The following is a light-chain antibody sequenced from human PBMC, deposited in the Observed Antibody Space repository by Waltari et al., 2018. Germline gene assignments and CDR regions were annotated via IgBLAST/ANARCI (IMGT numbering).Light chain of an antibody. V-gene: IGKV1-17*03. J-gene: IGKJ2*03. CDR2: AAS. CDR3: LQHKTYPHS. CDR1: QAINVY. Sequence: DIQMTQSPSVIYPSVGDRVTITCRASQAINVYAGWFQQRPGKAPRRLIYAASTLELGVPSRFSGSGYGTEFTLTISRLQPEDFATYYCLQHKTYPHSFGQGTRVEIK.